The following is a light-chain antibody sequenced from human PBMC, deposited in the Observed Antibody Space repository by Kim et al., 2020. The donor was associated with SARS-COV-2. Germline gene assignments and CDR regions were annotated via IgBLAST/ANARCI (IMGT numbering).Light chain of an antibody. V-gene: IGKV1-5*03. J-gene: IGKJ4*01. Sequence: DIQMTQSPSTLSASVGDRVTITCRASQSISSWLAWYQQKPVKAPKLLIYKASSLESGVPSRFSGSGSGTEFTLTISSLQPDDFATYYCQHYNGYLLTFCGGTKVDIK. CDR1: QSISSW. CDR3: QHYNGYLLT. CDR2: KAS.